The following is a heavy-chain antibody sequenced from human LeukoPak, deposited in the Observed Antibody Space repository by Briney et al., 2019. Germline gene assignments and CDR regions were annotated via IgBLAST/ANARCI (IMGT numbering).Heavy chain of an antibody. D-gene: IGHD3-22*01. Sequence: PGGSLRLSCAASGFTFSSYSMNWVRQAPGKGLEWVSSISSSSSYIYYADSVKGRFTISRDNAKNSLYLQMNSLRAEDTAVYYCASRDYHDSSGLYYFDYWGQGTLVTVSS. V-gene: IGHV3-21*01. CDR1: GFTFSSYS. CDR2: ISSSSSYI. J-gene: IGHJ4*02. CDR3: ASRDYHDSSGLYYFDY.